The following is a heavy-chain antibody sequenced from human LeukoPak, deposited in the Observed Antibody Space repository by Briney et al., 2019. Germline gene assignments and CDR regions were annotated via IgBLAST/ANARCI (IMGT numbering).Heavy chain of an antibody. J-gene: IGHJ4*02. Sequence: SETLSLTCTVSGGSISSYYWGWIRQPPGKGLEWIGSIYYSGSTNYNPSLKSRVTISVDTSKNQFSLKLSSVTAADTAVYYCARLSDTAIDFDYWGQGTLVTVSS. CDR1: GGSISSYY. CDR3: ARLSDTAIDFDY. V-gene: IGHV4-59*01. CDR2: IYYSGST. D-gene: IGHD5-18*01.